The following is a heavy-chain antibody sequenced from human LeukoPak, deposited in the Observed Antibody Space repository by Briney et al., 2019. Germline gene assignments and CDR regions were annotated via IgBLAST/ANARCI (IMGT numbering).Heavy chain of an antibody. V-gene: IGHV4-4*08. CDR3: ARDKAHTYGYYFDP. J-gene: IGHJ4*02. Sequence: PSETLSLTCTVSGDAISTYYWNWIRQTPGKGLEWIGHISNGRTDYNPSLKSRVIISVDTSKSQISLRLTSVTAADTAVYHCARDKAHTYGYYFDPWGQGTQVLVSS. D-gene: IGHD3-10*01. CDR1: GDAISTYY. CDR2: ISNGRT.